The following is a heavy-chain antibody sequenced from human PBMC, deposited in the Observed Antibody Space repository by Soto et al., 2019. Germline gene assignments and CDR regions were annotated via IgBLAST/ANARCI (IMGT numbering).Heavy chain of an antibody. V-gene: IGHV4-34*01. D-gene: IGHD5-12*01. CDR2: INHSGST. Sequence: SETLSLTCAVYGGSFSGYYLSWIRQPPGKGLEWIGEINHSGSTNYNPSLKSRVTISVDTSKNQFSLKLSSVTAADTAVYYCARVIRVFGGYDRGMDVWGQGTTVTVSS. CDR1: GGSFSGYY. J-gene: IGHJ6*02. CDR3: ARVIRVFGGYDRGMDV.